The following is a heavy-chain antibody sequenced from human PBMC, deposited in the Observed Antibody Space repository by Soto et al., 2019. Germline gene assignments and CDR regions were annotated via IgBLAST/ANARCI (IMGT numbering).Heavy chain of an antibody. V-gene: IGHV4-61*01. D-gene: IGHD4-17*01. CDR3: ARDNHGDLASRAFDI. J-gene: IGHJ3*02. Sequence: TSETLSLTCTVSGVSISSDYYYWNWIRQHPGKGLEWIGYIYDSGTTYYNPSLKSRVTISVDASKNQFSLKLSSVTAADTAVYYCARDNHGDLASRAFDIWGQGTMVTVSS. CDR1: GVSISSDYYY. CDR2: IYDSGTT.